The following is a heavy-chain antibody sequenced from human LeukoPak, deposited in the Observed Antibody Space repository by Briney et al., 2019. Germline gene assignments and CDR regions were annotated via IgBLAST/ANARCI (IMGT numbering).Heavy chain of an antibody. V-gene: IGHV4-59*01. CDR3: ARGRYFDWLEDH. Sequence: SETLSLTCTVSGGSIRSYYWSWIRQPPGEGLEWIGYIYYSGSTNYNPSLKSRVTISVDTSKNQFSLKLSSVTAADTAVYYCARGRYFDWLEDHWGQGTLVTVSS. D-gene: IGHD3-9*01. CDR2: IYYSGST. CDR1: GGSIRSYY. J-gene: IGHJ4*02.